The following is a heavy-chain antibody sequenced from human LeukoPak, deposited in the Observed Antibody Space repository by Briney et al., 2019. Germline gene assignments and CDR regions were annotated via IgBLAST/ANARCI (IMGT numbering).Heavy chain of an antibody. CDR2: IYYSGST. CDR3: ARHRYYFDC. J-gene: IGHJ4*02. V-gene: IGHV4-39*01. CDR1: GGSFSTYY. Sequence: NTSETLSLTCTVSGGSFSTYYWGWIRQPPGKGLEWIGSIYYSGSTYYTPSLRSRVTISVDTSKNQFSLKLNSVTVADTALYYCARHRYYFDCWGQGTLVTVSS.